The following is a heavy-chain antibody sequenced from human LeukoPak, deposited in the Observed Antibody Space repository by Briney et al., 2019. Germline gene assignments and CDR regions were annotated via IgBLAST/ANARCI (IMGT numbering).Heavy chain of an antibody. V-gene: IGHV1-18*01. D-gene: IGHD3-16*02. Sequence: ASVKVSCKASGYTFTNYAITWVRPAPGQGLEWMGWISPYNGNTNFAQNLQGRVTITTDAATSTAYMELPHLRSDDTARYYCAITSARGTYRFLDYWGQGTLVTVSS. CDR1: GYTFTNYA. CDR2: ISPYNGNT. CDR3: AITSARGTYRFLDY. J-gene: IGHJ4*02.